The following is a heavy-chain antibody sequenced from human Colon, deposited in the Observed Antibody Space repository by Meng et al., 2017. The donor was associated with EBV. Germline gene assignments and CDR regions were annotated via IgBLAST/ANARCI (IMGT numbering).Heavy chain of an antibody. V-gene: IGHV4-4*02. J-gene: IGHJ4*02. CDR3: ARHSGYNQGY. D-gene: IGHD6-25*01. Sequence: QVPPQESGPRLLKPSGTLSLTGAVSGGSISSGNFWSWVRQPPGKGLEWVGQIYDTGGANYNPSLQSRVTISVDKSKNQFSLNLNSVTAADTAVYYCARHSGYNQGYWGQGTLVTVSS. CDR1: GGSISSGNF. CDR2: IYDTGGA.